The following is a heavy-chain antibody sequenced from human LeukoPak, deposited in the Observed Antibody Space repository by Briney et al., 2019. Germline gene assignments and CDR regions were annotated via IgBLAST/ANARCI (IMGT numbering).Heavy chain of an antibody. Sequence: GGSLRLSCAASGLSFSIYAVSWVRQAPGKGLEWVSGISDGGSRTYYADSVKGRFTISRDDSKNTLYLQMNSLRAEDTAVYYCAKVQLGIGIDYWGQGTLVTVSS. CDR1: GLSFSIYA. CDR3: AKVQLGIGIDY. V-gene: IGHV3-23*01. D-gene: IGHD7-27*01. J-gene: IGHJ4*02. CDR2: ISDGGSRT.